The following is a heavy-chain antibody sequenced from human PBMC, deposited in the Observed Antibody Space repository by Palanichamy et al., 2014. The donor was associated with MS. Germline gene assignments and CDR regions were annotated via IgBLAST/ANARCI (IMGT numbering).Heavy chain of an antibody. D-gene: IGHD1-26*01. Sequence: EVQLVEAGGGLVQPGGPLRLSCAASGFTFSSYWMHWVRQVPGKGLVWVSRISSTGSSTSYADSVKGRFTVSRDNAKNTLYLQMNSLRVEDTAVYYCARGGSYYPDYWGQGTLVTVSS. CDR1: GFTFSSYW. CDR3: ARGGSYYPDY. V-gene: IGHV3-74*01. J-gene: IGHJ4*02. CDR2: ISSTGSST.